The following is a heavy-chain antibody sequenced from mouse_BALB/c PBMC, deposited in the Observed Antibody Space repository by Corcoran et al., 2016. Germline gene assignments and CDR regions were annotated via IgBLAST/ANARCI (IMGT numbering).Heavy chain of an antibody. CDR3: ARCYYYAMDY. V-gene: IGHV14-3*02. CDR1: GFNIKDTY. Sequence: EVQLQQSGAELVKPGASVKLSCTASGFNIKDTYMHWVKQRPEQVLEWIGRIDPANGNTKYDPKFQGKATITADTSSNTAYLQLSSLTSEDTAVYYCARCYYYAMDYWGQGTSVTVSS. J-gene: IGHJ4*01. CDR2: IDPANGNT.